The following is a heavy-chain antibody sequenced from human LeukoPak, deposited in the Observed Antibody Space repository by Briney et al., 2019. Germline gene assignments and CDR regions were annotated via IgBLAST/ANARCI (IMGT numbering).Heavy chain of an antibody. Sequence: GGSLRLSCAASGFTFSSYSMNWVRQAPGKGLEWVSSISSSSSYIYYADSVKGRFTISRDNAKNSLYLQMNSLRAEDTAVYYCARAGHHGGLYYDILTGRDAFDIWGQGTMVTVSS. D-gene: IGHD3-9*01. J-gene: IGHJ3*02. CDR1: GFTFSSYS. V-gene: IGHV3-21*01. CDR2: ISSSSSYI. CDR3: ARAGHHGGLYYDILTGRDAFDI.